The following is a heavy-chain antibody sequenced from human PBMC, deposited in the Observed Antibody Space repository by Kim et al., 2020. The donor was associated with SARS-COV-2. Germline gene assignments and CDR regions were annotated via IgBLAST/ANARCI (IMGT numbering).Heavy chain of an antibody. CDR2: IWYDGSNK. Sequence: GGSLRLSCAASGFTFSSYGMHWVRQAPGKGLEWVAVIWYDGSNKYYADSGKGRFTISRDNSKNTLYRQMNSLRAEDTAVYYCARDFSSYDSSGYYYWGQGTLVTVSS. D-gene: IGHD3-22*01. J-gene: IGHJ4*02. V-gene: IGHV3-33*01. CDR3: ARDFSSYDSSGYYY. CDR1: GFTFSSYG.